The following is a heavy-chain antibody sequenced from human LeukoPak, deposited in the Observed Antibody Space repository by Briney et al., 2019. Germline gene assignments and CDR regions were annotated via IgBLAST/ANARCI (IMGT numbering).Heavy chain of an antibody. Sequence: GGSLRLSCAASGFTVSSNYMSWGRQAPGKGLEWVSVIYSGGNTYYSDSVTGRFTISRDNSKNTLCLQMNSLRAEDTAVYYCEKDARDYYDSSGYYSEEYYMDVWGNGTTVTVSS. CDR3: EKDARDYYDSSGYYSEEYYMDV. V-gene: IGHV3-53*05. CDR2: IYSGGNT. D-gene: IGHD3-22*01. CDR1: GFTVSSNY. J-gene: IGHJ6*03.